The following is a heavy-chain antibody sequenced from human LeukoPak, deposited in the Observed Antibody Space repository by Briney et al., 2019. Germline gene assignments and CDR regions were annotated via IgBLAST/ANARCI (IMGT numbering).Heavy chain of an antibody. CDR2: IYTSGST. D-gene: IGHD3-3*01. J-gene: IGHJ5*02. Sequence: SETLSVTCTVSGGSISSYYWSWIRQPAGKGLEWIGRIYTSGSTNYNPSLKSRVTMSEDTSKNQFSLKLSSVTAADTAVYYCARDPSLNYDFWSGYYDGKGWFDPWGQGTLVTVSS. CDR1: GGSISSYY. CDR3: ARDPSLNYDFWSGYYDGKGWFDP. V-gene: IGHV4-4*07.